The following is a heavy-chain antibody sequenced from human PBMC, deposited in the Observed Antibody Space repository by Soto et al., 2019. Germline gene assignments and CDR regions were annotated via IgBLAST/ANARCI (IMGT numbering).Heavy chain of an antibody. J-gene: IGHJ4*02. CDR1: GFTFSSYA. V-gene: IGHV3-64D*06. CDR3: VKDGNPCDFWSAYFSNFDY. D-gene: IGHD3-3*01. Sequence: GGSLRLSCSASGFTFSSYAMHWVRQAPGKGLEYVSAVSSNGGTTYYADSVKGRFTISRDNSKNTLYLQMSTLTAEDTAVYYCVKDGNPCDFWSAYFSNFDYWGQGTLITVSS. CDR2: VSSNGGTT.